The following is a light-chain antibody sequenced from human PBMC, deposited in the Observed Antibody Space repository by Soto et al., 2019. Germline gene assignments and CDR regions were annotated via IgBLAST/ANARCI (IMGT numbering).Light chain of an antibody. CDR2: EVT. J-gene: IGLJ1*01. CDR1: TSDVGI. Sequence: SVLTQPSSLSGSPGQSITLSCSGTTSDVGIVSWYQHHPGKAPKLMIHEVTKRPSGVSDRFSGSKSGNWASLTISGLQAEDEADYFCCSFGGSGYVFGTGTKATV. CDR3: CSFGGSGYV. V-gene: IGLV2-23*02.